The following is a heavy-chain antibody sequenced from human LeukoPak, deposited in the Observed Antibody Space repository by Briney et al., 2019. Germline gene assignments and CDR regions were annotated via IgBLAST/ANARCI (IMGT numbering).Heavy chain of an antibody. CDR3: AKDGHSSGYYYYY. CDR1: GFTFSTYG. D-gene: IGHD3-22*01. J-gene: IGHJ4*02. V-gene: IGHV3-23*01. CDR2: IKGSGTNT. Sequence: GGSLRLSCAASGFTFSTYGMSWVRQSPGKGLEWVSFIKGSGTNTYYADSVKGRFTISRDNAKNTLYLQMNSLRAEDTAVYYFAKDGHSSGYYYYYWGQGTLVTVSS.